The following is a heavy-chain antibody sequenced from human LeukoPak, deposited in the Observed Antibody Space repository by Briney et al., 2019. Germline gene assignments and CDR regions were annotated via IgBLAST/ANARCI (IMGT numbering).Heavy chain of an antibody. Sequence: PGGSLRLSCAASGFTFSRFWMRWVRQAPGKGLVWVSRINTDASNTIYADSVKGRFTISRDNAKNTLYLQMNSLRAEDTAVYYCARDQSIAGPTTADYWGQGTLVTVSS. CDR3: ARDQSIAGPTTADY. D-gene: IGHD1-26*01. CDR2: INTDASNT. J-gene: IGHJ4*02. CDR1: GFTFSRFW. V-gene: IGHV3-74*01.